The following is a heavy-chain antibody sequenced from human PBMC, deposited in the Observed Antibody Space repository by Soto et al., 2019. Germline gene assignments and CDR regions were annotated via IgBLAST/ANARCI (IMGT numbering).Heavy chain of an antibody. V-gene: IGHV3-48*02. CDR3: ASEFTWGLDV. Sequence: EVQLVESGGGLVQPGGSLRLSCAASGFTFSLYSMSWVRQAPGKGLEWVSYISRSSTLIHYADSVKGRFTISRDDATNSMHLQMNSLGDGDTSVYYCASEFTWGLDVWGQGTTVSISS. CDR2: ISRSSTLI. J-gene: IGHJ6*02. CDR1: GFTFSLYS.